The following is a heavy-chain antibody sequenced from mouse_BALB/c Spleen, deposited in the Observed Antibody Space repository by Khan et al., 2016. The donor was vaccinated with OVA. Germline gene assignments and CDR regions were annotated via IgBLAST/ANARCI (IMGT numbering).Heavy chain of an antibody. V-gene: IGHV9-2-1*01. CDR1: GYTFTDYS. CDR3: ARTFLYYYGSGPFAY. CDR2: INTETGEP. J-gene: IGHJ3*01. D-gene: IGHD1-1*01. Sequence: QIQLVQSGPELKKPGETVKISCKASGYTFTDYSMHWVKQVPGKGLKWMGWINTETGEPTYADDFKGRFAFSLETSASNDYLQINNPKNEDTATYFCARTFLYYYGSGPFAYWCQGTLITVSA.